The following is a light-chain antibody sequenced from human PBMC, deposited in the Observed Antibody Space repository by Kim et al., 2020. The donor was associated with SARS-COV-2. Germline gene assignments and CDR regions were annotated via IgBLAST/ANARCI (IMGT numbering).Light chain of an antibody. Sequence: PGQSITISCIGINTDVGNYDHVSWYQQHPGKAPRLIIYEVNKRPSGVSYRFSGSRSGNTASLTISGLQAEDESDYFCSSYADSSTIFGGGTQLTVL. CDR1: NTDVGNYDH. CDR2: EVN. J-gene: IGLJ2*01. CDR3: SSYADSSTI. V-gene: IGLV2-23*02.